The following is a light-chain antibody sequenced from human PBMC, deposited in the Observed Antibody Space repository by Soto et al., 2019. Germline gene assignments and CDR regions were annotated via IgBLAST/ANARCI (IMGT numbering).Light chain of an antibody. CDR3: CSYAASGSLL. CDR2: EVN. J-gene: IGLJ2*01. Sequence: QSALTQPASVAGSPGQSITISCTGTSSDVGLYNLVSWYQQHPGKAPKFMIYEVNKRSSGISFRFSGSKSGNTASLTISGLQAEDEADYYCCSYAASGSLLFGGGTQLTVL. V-gene: IGLV2-23*02. CDR1: SSDVGLYNL.